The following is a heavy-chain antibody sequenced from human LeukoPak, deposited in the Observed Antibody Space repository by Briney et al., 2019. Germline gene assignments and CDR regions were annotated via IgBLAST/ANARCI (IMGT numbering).Heavy chain of an antibody. Sequence: SETLSLTCAVYGGSFSGYYWSWIRQPPGKGLEWIGYIYYSGSTNYNPSLKSRVTISVDTSKNQFSLKLSSVTAADTAVYYCARELGDAFDIWGQGTMVTVSS. V-gene: IGHV4-59*08. CDR3: ARELGDAFDI. J-gene: IGHJ3*02. D-gene: IGHD7-27*01. CDR1: GGSFSGYY. CDR2: IYYSGST.